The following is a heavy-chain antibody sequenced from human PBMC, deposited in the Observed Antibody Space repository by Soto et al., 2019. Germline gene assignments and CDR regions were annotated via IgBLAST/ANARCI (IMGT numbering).Heavy chain of an antibody. V-gene: IGHV2-5*02. D-gene: IGHD3-3*01. CDR3: AHRRIWNYDFWGGYYPDFDY. CDR1: GFSLSTSGVG. Sequence: SGPTLVNPTQTLTLTCNVSGFSLSTSGVGVAWIRQPPGKTLEWLALIYWDDDKRYSPSLRDRLTITKDTSNNQVVLTMTDMDPVDTATYYYAHRRIWNYDFWGGYYPDFDYWGQGTPVTVSS. CDR2: IYWDDDK. J-gene: IGHJ4*02.